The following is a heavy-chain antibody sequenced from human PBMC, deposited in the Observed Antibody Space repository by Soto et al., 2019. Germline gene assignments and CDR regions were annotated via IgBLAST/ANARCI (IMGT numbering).Heavy chain of an antibody. CDR2: ISYDGSNK. V-gene: IGHV3-30-3*01. CDR1: GFTVSSYA. J-gene: IGHJ6*02. CDR3: ARDALAAAGTPRHYYYYGMDV. Sequence: VQLVESGGGVVQPGRSLRLSCAASGFTVSSYAMHWVRQAPGKGLEWVAVISYDGSNKYYADSVKGRFTISRDNSKNTLYLQMNSLRAEDTAVYYCARDALAAAGTPRHYYYYGMDVWGQGTTVTVSS. D-gene: IGHD6-13*01.